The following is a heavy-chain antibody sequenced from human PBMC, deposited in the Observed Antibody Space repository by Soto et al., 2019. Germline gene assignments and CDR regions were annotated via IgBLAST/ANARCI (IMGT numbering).Heavy chain of an antibody. CDR2: ISPSGSP. J-gene: IGHJ5*02. CDR3: TRGVLA. Sequence: QVQLQESGSRLVRPSQTLSLTCSVSGGSVNSGGYSWSWIRQPPGKGLEWIGFISPSGSPAYNPSLKSRVTISVDRYNNQISLEISSVTAADTAVYYCTRGVLAWGPGTLVTVSS. CDR1: GGSVNSGGYS. D-gene: IGHD2-8*01. V-gene: IGHV4-30-2*01.